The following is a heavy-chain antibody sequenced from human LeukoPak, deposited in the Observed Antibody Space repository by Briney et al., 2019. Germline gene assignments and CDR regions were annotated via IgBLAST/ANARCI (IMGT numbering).Heavy chain of an antibody. CDR3: ARGTRGDYVYHRGNFRRMVYYYYMDV. Sequence: PSETLSLTCAVYGGSFSGYYWSWIRQPPGKGLEWIGEINHSGSTNYNPSLKSRVTISVATSKNQFSLKLSSVTAADTAVYYCARGTRGDYVYHRGNFRRMVYYYYMDVWGKGTTVTVSS. CDR2: INHSGST. CDR1: GGSFSGYY. J-gene: IGHJ6*03. D-gene: IGHD4-17*01. V-gene: IGHV4-34*01.